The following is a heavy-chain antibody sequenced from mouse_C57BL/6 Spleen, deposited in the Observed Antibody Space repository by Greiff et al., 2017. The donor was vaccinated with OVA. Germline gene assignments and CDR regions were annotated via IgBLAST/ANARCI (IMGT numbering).Heavy chain of an antibody. CDR2: IYPGDGDT. D-gene: IGHD2-1*01. V-gene: IGHV1-80*01. J-gene: IGHJ3*01. Sequence: QVQLQQSGAELVKPGASVKISCKASGYAFSSYWMNWVKQRPGKGLEWIGQIYPGDGDTNYNGKFKGKATLTADKSSSTAYMQLSSLTSEDSAVYFCARSVHLLSTFAYWGQGTLVTVSA. CDR1: GYAFSSYW. CDR3: ARSVHLLSTFAY.